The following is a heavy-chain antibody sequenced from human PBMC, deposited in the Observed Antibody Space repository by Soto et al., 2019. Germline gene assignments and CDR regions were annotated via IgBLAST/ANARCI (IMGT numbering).Heavy chain of an antibody. CDR1: GGTFSSYA. CDR2: IIPIFGTA. Sequence: QVQLVQSGAEVQKPGSSVKVSCKASGGTFSSYAISWVRQAPGQGLEWMGGIIPIFGTANYAQKFQCRVTITADESTSTAYMELSSLRSADTAVYYCAHRRAYRYYYCMDVWGQGTTVTVSS. D-gene: IGHD3-16*02. V-gene: IGHV1-69*01. J-gene: IGHJ6*02. CDR3: AHRRAYRYYYCMDV.